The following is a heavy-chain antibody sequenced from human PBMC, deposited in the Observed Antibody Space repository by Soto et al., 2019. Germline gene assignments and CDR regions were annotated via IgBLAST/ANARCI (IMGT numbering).Heavy chain of an antibody. Sequence: PSETLSLTCTVSGGSISSYYWSWIRQPPGKGLEWIGYIYYSGSTNYNPSHKSRVTISVDTSKNQFSLKLSSVTAADTAVYYCARRWGPTFDFWGQGTLVTVSS. D-gene: IGHD1-26*01. V-gene: IGHV4-59*01. CDR1: GGSISSYY. J-gene: IGHJ4*02. CDR3: ARRWGPTFDF. CDR2: IYYSGST.